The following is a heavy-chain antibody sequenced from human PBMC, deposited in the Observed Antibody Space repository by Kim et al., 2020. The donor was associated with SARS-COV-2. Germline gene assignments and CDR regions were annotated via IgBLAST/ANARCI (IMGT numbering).Heavy chain of an antibody. CDR1: GFTFSNAW. CDR3: TTENLLVPGPAAIHHYYYYYGMDV. J-gene: IGHJ6*02. CDR2: IKSKTDGGTT. D-gene: IGHD2-2*01. Sequence: GGSLRLSCAASGFTFSNAWMSWVRQAPGKGLEWVGRIKSKTDGGTTDYAAPVKGRFTISRDDSKNTLYLQMNSLKTEDTAVYYCTTENLLVPGPAAIHHYYYYYGMDVWGQGTTVTVSS. V-gene: IGHV3-15*01.